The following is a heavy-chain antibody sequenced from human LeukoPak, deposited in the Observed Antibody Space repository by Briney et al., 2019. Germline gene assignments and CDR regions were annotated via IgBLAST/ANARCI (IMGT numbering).Heavy chain of an antibody. D-gene: IGHD4-17*01. CDR3: ARERGDYTLDY. CDR1: GVSISSGGYS. J-gene: IGHJ4*02. Sequence: PSETLSLTCAVSGVSISSGGYSWRWIRQPPGKGLEWIGYIYHSGSTYYNPSLKSRVTISVDRSKNQFSLKLSSVTAADTAVYYCARERGDYTLDYWGQGTLVTVSS. V-gene: IGHV4-30-2*01. CDR2: IYHSGST.